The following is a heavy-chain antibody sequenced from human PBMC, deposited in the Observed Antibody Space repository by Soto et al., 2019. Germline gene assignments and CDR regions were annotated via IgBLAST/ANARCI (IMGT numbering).Heavy chain of an antibody. Sequence: QVQLQESGPGLVKPSGTLSLTCVVSGASISSTSWWTWVRQPPGKGLEWIGEIFHSGSTNSSPSLKSRVTISVDKSKNQFSLKLRSVTAADTAVYYCARANYYDRSGIDYWGQGTLVTVSS. J-gene: IGHJ4*02. CDR1: GASISSTSW. CDR3: ARANYYDRSGIDY. V-gene: IGHV4-4*02. D-gene: IGHD3-22*01. CDR2: IFHSGST.